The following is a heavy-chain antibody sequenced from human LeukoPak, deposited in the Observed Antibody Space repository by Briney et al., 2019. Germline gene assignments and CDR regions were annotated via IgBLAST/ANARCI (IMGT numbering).Heavy chain of an antibody. CDR3: ARDRVLLWFGESYYFDY. CDR2: INTNTGNP. CDR1: GYTFTSYA. V-gene: IGHV7-4-1*02. Sequence: GASVKVSCKATGYTFTSYAMNWVRQAPGQGLEWMGWINTNTGNPTYAQGFTGRFVFSLDTSVSTAYLQISSLKAEDTAVYYCARDRVLLWFGESYYFDYWGQGTLVTVSS. D-gene: IGHD3-10*01. J-gene: IGHJ4*02.